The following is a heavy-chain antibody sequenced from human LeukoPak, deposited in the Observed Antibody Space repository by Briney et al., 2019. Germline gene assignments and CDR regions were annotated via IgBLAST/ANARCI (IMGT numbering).Heavy chain of an antibody. CDR2: ISSHSIYI. Sequence: KPGGSLRLSCAASGFTFRTYSMNWVRQAPGKGLEWVSSISSHSIYIYYAGSVKGRFTISRDNAKNSLSLQMDSLRAEDTAVYYCARDSGDYPGSYFDYWGQGTLVTVSS. V-gene: IGHV3-21*01. CDR3: ARDSGDYPGSYFDY. D-gene: IGHD4-17*01. CDR1: GFTFRTYS. J-gene: IGHJ4*02.